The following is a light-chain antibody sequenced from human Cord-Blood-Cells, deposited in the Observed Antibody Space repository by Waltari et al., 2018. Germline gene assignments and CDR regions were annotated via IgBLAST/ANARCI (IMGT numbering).Light chain of an antibody. CDR3: QAWDSSTAV. J-gene: IGLJ2*01. CDR1: KLGDKY. Sequence: SYELTQPPSVSVSPGQTASITCSGDKLGDKYACWYQQKPGQSPVLAIYQDSKLPPGIPERFSGSNSGNTATLTISGTQAMEEADYYCQAWDSSTAVFVGGTKLTVL. V-gene: IGLV3-1*01. CDR2: QDS.